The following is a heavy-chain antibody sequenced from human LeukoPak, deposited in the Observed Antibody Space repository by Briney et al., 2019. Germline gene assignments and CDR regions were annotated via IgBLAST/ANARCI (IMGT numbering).Heavy chain of an antibody. Sequence: GGSVRLSCAASGFTFSSYSLNWVRQAPGKGLEWVSSISSSSSYIYYVDSVKGRFTLPRDNAKKSLFLPKTNLSDDDAPVRYFARGLTDVDIVATGFDYWGQGTLVSVSS. D-gene: IGHD5-12*01. CDR1: GFTFSSYS. CDR2: ISSSSSYI. V-gene: IGHV3-21*01. CDR3: ARGLTDVDIVATGFDY. J-gene: IGHJ4*02.